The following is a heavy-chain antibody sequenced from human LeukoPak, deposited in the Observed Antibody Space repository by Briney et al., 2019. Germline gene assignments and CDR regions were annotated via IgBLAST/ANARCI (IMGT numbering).Heavy chain of an antibody. CDR2: INPNSGGT. J-gene: IGHJ3*02. V-gene: IGHV1-2*02. CDR3: ARDSGGSGWYQGYAFDI. Sequence: ASVKVSCKASGYTFTGYYMHWVRQAPGQGLEWMGWINPNSGGTNYAQKFQGRVTMTRDTSISTAYMELSRLRSDDTAVYYCARDSGGSGWYQGYAFDIWGQGTMVTVSS. D-gene: IGHD6-19*01. CDR1: GYTFTGYY.